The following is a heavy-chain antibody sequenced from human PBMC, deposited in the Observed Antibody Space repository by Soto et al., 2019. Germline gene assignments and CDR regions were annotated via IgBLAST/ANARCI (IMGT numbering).Heavy chain of an antibody. V-gene: IGHV3-21*01. CDR2: IGSRTSDI. CDR1: GFTLSRHT. J-gene: IGHJ3*02. D-gene: IGHD3-22*01. Sequence: GGSLRLSCAASGFTLSRHTINWVRQAPGKGLEWVSFIGSRTSDIYYADSVKGRFTISRDNAKNSLYLDLTRLRAEDTAVYFCVRDYYDTSGYPNTFDMWGQGTMVTVSS. CDR3: VRDYYDTSGYPNTFDM.